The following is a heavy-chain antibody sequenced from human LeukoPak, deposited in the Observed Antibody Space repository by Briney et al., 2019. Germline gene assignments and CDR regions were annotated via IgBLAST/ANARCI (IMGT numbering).Heavy chain of an antibody. D-gene: IGHD6-6*01. CDR3: ARESPAAREYYYGIDV. CDR2: IGYSGST. CDR1: GGSMRRGGHY. V-gene: IGHV4-31*03. J-gene: IGHJ6*02. Sequence: SETLSLTCTVSGGSMRRGGHYWSWIRQFPGRGLEWIGNIGYSGSTHYNPSLKSRITISVDTSKNQFSLKVTSVSVADTAVYYCARESPAAREYYYGIDVWGQGTTATASS.